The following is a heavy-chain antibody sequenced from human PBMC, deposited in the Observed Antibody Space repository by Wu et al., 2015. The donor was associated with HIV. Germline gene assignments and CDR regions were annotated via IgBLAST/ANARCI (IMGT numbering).Heavy chain of an antibody. CDR3: ARDLVGGGSQFYYGMDV. CDR1: GYTFSSHY. V-gene: IGHV1-46*01. J-gene: IGHJ6*02. D-gene: IGHD2-15*01. Sequence: QVQLVQSGAELKKPGASVRVSCKASGYTFSSHYVHWLRQAPGQGLEWMGVINPGGINTNFTQKFQGRLTMNRDTSTSTVYMELYSLTPEDTAVYYCARDLVGGGSQFYYGMDVWGQGTTVMVSS. CDR2: INPGGINT.